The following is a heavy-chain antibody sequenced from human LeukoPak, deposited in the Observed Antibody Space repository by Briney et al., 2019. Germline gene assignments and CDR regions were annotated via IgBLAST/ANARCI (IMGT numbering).Heavy chain of an antibody. J-gene: IGHJ6*02. Sequence: ASVKVSCKVSGYTLTELSMHWVRQAPGKGLEGMGGFDPEDGETIYAQKFQGRVTMTEDTSTDTAYMELSSLRSEDTAVYYCATERITMVRGVSLDYYYGMDVWGQGTTVTVSS. D-gene: IGHD3-10*01. CDR1: GYTLTELS. CDR3: ATERITMVRGVSLDYYYGMDV. CDR2: FDPEDGET. V-gene: IGHV1-24*01.